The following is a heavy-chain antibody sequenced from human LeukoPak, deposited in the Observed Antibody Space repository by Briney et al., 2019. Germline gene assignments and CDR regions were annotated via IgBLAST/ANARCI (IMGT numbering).Heavy chain of an antibody. Sequence: GASVKVSCKASGYTFTSYDINWVRQATGQGLEWMGWMNPNSGNTGYAQKFQGRVTITRNTSISTAYMELSSLRSEDTAVYYCARGRYVTIFGVVIPNYYYYYMDVWGKGTTVTVSS. J-gene: IGHJ6*03. D-gene: IGHD3-3*01. CDR3: ARGRYVTIFGVVIPNYYYYYMDV. V-gene: IGHV1-8*03. CDR2: MNPNSGNT. CDR1: GYTFTSYD.